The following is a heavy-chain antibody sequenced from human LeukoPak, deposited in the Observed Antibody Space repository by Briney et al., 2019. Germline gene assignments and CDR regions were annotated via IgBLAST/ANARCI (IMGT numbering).Heavy chain of an antibody. CDR2: IYYSGNT. J-gene: IGHJ3*02. D-gene: IGHD6-19*01. CDR3: ARRNKAVPGDAFDM. CDR1: GYSISSGYY. V-gene: IGHV4-38-2*02. Sequence: SETLSLTCTVSGYSISSGYYWGWIRQPPGKGLEWIGNIYYSGNTYYNPSLKSRVTISVDTSKNHFSLKLRSVTAADTAVFYCARRNKAVPGDAFDMWGQGTMVSVSS.